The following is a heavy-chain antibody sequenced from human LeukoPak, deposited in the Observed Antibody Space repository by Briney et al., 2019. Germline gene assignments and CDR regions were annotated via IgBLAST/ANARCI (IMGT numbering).Heavy chain of an antibody. Sequence: GGSLRLSCAASGFTFSSYGMHWVRQAPGKGLEWVAVIWYDGSNKYYADSVKGRFTTSRDNSKNTLYLQMNSLRAEDTAVYYCARFGSSWYYFDYWGQGTLVTVSS. CDR3: ARFGSSWYYFDY. D-gene: IGHD6-13*01. J-gene: IGHJ4*02. CDR2: IWYDGSNK. CDR1: GFTFSSYG. V-gene: IGHV3-33*01.